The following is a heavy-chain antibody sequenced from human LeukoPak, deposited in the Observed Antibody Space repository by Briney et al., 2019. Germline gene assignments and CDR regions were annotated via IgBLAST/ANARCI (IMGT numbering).Heavy chain of an antibody. V-gene: IGHV1-2*02. CDR1: GYTFTGYY. J-gene: IGHJ5*02. D-gene: IGHD2-2*01. Sequence: GASVKVPCKASGYTFTGYYMHWVRQAPGQGLEWMVWINPNSGGTNYAQKFQGRVTMTRDTSISTAYMELSRLRSDDTAVYYCARGAIVVVVPAAHKNWFDPWGQGTLVTVSS. CDR3: ARGAIVVVVPAAHKNWFDP. CDR2: INPNSGGT.